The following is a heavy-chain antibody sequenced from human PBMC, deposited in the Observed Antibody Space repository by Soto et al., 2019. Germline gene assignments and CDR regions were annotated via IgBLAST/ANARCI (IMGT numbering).Heavy chain of an antibody. D-gene: IGHD6-13*01. J-gene: IGHJ4*02. CDR2: ISYDGSNK. Sequence: QVQLVESGGGVVQPGRSLRLSCAASGFTFSSNGMHWVRQAPGKGLEWVAVISYDGSNKYYADSVKGRFTISRDNSKNTMYLQMNSLRDDATAVYYCAKDLGIAAGLLYYWGQGTLVTVSS. CDR1: GFTFSSNG. V-gene: IGHV3-30*18. CDR3: AKDLGIAAGLLYY.